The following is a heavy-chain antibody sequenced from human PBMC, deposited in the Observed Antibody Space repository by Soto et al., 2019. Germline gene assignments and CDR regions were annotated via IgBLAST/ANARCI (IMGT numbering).Heavy chain of an antibody. CDR1: GFAFSTYS. J-gene: IGHJ6*02. D-gene: IGHD5-18*01. Sequence: PGGSLRLSCAASGFAFSTYSMNWVRQAPGKGLEWVSSISSNGGYIHYADSVKGRFTISSDNAKNSQYLQINSLRADDTAVDYYSGGNNDCSFATWGGGTSVTVS. CDR3: SGGNNDCSFAT. CDR2: ISSNGGYI. V-gene: IGHV3-21*01.